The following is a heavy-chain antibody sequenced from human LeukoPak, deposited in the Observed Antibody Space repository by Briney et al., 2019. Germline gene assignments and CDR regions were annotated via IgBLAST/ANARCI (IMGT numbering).Heavy chain of an antibody. D-gene: IGHD6-13*01. Sequence: SETLSLTCAVYGGSFSGYYWSWIRQPPGKGLEWIGEINHSGSTNYNPSLKSRVTISVDTSKNQFSLKLSSVTAADTAVYYCARGSKAAAACEDYFDYWGQGTLGTVSS. CDR2: INHSGST. V-gene: IGHV4-34*01. J-gene: IGHJ4*02. CDR1: GGSFSGYY. CDR3: ARGSKAAAACEDYFDY.